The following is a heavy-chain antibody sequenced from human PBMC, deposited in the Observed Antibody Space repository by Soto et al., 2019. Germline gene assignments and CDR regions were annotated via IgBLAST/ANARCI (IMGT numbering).Heavy chain of an antibody. CDR1: GGSSSNGGYY. V-gene: IGHV4-31*03. CDR2: IYYSGST. J-gene: IGHJ4*02. D-gene: IGHD2-2*02. Sequence: PSETLSLTCTVSGGSSSNGGYYCSWIRQHPKKGLEWIGYIYYSGSTYYNPSLKSRVTISVDTSKDQFSLKLTSVTAADTAVYYCARASLYTDYWGQGTLVTVSS. CDR3: ARASLYTDY.